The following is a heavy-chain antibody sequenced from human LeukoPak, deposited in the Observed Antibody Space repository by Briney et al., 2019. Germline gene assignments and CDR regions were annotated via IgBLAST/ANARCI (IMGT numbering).Heavy chain of an antibody. J-gene: IGHJ4*02. CDR2: IRSKAYGGTT. Sequence: GGSLRLSCTASGFTFGDYAMSWFRQAPGKGLEWVGFIRSKAYGGTTEYAASVKGRFTISRDDSKSIAYLQMNSQKTEDTAVYYCTRGRCSSTSCYGQDYWGQGTLVTVSS. D-gene: IGHD2-2*01. V-gene: IGHV3-49*03. CDR3: TRGRCSSTSCYGQDY. CDR1: GFTFGDYA.